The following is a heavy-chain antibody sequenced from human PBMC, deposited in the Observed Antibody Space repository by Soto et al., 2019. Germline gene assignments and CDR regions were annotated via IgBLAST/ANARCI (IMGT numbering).Heavy chain of an antibody. CDR2: INHSGST. CDR3: ARDKITGLFDY. Sequence: SATLSLTCAVSGGSFSVYYWTWIRQPPGTGLEWIGEINHSGSTNYNPSLKSRVTISVDTSKTQFSLKLTSVTAADTAVYYCARDKITGLFDYWGQGTLVTVPQ. J-gene: IGHJ4*02. CDR1: GGSFSVYY. D-gene: IGHD2-8*02. V-gene: IGHV4-34*01.